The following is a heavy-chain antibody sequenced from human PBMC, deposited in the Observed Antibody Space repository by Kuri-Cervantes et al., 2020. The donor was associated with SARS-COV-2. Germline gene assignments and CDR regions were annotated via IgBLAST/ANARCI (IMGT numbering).Heavy chain of an antibody. D-gene: IGHD2-2*02. J-gene: IGHJ4*02. CDR1: GGSFNGYY. Sequence: GSLRLSCAVYGGSFNGYYWGWIRKPPGKGLEWIGSTYYSGSTYYNPSLKSRVTISVDTSKNQFSLKLSSVTAADTAVYYCAKDRALYCSSTSCYNEQLGAYFDYWGQGTLVTVSS. V-gene: IGHV4-34*01. CDR3: AKDRALYCSSTSCYNEQLGAYFDY. CDR2: TYYSGST.